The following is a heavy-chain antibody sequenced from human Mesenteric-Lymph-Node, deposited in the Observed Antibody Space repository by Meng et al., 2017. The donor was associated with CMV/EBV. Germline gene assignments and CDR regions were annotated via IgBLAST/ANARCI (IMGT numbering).Heavy chain of an antibody. CDR2: ITNDGRDG. V-gene: IGHV3-74*01. J-gene: IGHJ5*02. Sequence: GGSLRLSCEASGFTFSDYWMHWVRQAPGKGLVWVSRITNDGRDGTYADSVKGRFTISRDNARNTVYLQMNSLRAEDTAVYYCARDRPHNWFDPWGQGIMVTVSS. CDR3: ARDRPHNWFDP. CDR1: GFTFSDYW.